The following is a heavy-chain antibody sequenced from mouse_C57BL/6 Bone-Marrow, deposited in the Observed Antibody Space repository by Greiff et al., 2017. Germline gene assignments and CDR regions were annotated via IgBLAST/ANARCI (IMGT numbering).Heavy chain of an antibody. J-gene: IGHJ2*01. CDR2: ISSGSSTI. CDR3: ARQDYDYDDGAYYFDY. V-gene: IGHV5-17*01. CDR1: GFTFSDYG. Sequence: EVNVVASGGGLVKPGGSLKLSCAASGFTFSDYGMHWVRQAPEKGLEWVAYISSGSSTIYYADTVKGRFTISRDNAKNTLFLQMTSLRSEDTAMYYCARQDYDYDDGAYYFDYWGQGTTLTVSS. D-gene: IGHD2-4*01.